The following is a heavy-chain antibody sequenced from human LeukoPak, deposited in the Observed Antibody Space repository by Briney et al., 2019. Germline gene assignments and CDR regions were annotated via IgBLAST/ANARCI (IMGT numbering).Heavy chain of an antibody. Sequence: SETLSLTCTVSGGSISSYYWSWIRQPPGKGLEWIGYIYYSGSTNYNPPLKSRVTISVDTSKNQFSLKLSSVTAADTAVYYCARAGNYYGSGSPQEGYYFDYWGQGTLVTVSS. CDR2: IYYSGST. D-gene: IGHD3-10*01. J-gene: IGHJ4*02. CDR1: GGSISSYY. CDR3: ARAGNYYGSGSPQEGYYFDY. V-gene: IGHV4-59*01.